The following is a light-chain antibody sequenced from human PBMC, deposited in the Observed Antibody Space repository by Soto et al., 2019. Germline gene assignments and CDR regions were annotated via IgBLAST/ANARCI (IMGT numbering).Light chain of an antibody. CDR1: SGHSTYA. CDR2: LNSDGSH. J-gene: IGLJ3*02. V-gene: IGLV4-69*01. CDR3: QTWGTGIQV. Sequence: VLTQLPSASASLGASVKLTCTLSSGHSTYAIAWHQQQPEKGPRYLMKLNSDGSHNKGDGIPDRFSGSSSGAERYLTISSLQSEDEADYYCQTWGTGIQVFGGGTKLTVL.